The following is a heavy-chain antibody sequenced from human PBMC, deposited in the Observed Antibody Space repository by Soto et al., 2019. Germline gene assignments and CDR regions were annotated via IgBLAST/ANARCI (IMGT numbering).Heavy chain of an antibody. J-gene: IGHJ5*02. CDR2: IFPRDSDT. Sequence: GESLKISCRTSGYRFTSYCIACGRQMPGKGLEWMGIIFPRDSDTRYSPSFQGQVTISADRSSSTVSLRWGSMKASAGAVYFCARKDKSGYFNWFDPWGKGTLVTVSS. V-gene: IGHV5-51*01. CDR1: GYRFTSYC. CDR3: ARKDKSGYFNWFDP. D-gene: IGHD3-22*01.